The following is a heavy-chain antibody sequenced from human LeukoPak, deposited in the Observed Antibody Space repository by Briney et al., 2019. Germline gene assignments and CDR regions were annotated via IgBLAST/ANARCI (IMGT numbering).Heavy chain of an antibody. CDR1: GFTFSSYG. CDR3: ANGFTWFVA. J-gene: IGHJ5*02. V-gene: IGHV3-30*18. Sequence: GGSLRLSCAASGFTFSSYGMHWFRQAPGKGLEWVAVISSDGSNKYYSDSVKGRFTISRDNSKNTLYLQMNSLRAEDTAVYYCANGFTWFVAWGQGTLVTVSS. CDR2: ISSDGSNK. D-gene: IGHD3-10*01.